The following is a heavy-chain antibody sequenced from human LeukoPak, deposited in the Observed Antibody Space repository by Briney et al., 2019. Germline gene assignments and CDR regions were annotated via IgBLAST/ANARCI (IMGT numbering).Heavy chain of an antibody. D-gene: IGHD6-13*01. CDR3: TTPGAAAGRKGIDP. CDR1: GFTFDDHA. Sequence: GRSLRLSCAASGFTFDDHAMYWVRQAPGKGLEWVGRIKSKTDDGTTDYAAPVKGRFTISRDDSKNTLYLQKNSLKTEDTAVYYCTTPGAAAGRKGIDPWGQGTLVTVSS. CDR2: IKSKTDDGTT. J-gene: IGHJ5*02. V-gene: IGHV3-15*01.